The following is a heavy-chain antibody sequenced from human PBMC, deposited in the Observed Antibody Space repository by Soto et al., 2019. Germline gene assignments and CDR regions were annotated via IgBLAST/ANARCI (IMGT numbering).Heavy chain of an antibody. CDR2: INWKSDI. Sequence: GGSLRPPGAVSGFTFDDNAMHWVRQAPEKGLEWVSGINWKSDIGYADSVKGRFTISRDNAENSLYLQMNSLRAEDTALYYCAISQDRGGRTTFIYWGQGTQVTVSS. CDR3: AISQDRGGRTTFIY. J-gene: IGHJ4*02. V-gene: IGHV3-9*01. CDR1: GFTFDDNA. D-gene: IGHD3-16*01.